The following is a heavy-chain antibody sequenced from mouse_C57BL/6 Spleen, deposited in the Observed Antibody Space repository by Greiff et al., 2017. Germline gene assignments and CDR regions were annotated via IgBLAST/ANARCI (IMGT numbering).Heavy chain of an antibody. D-gene: IGHD2-5*01. CDR3: ARESNYSFDY. CDR1: GYTFTSYG. Sequence: VQVVESGAELARPGASVKLSCKASGYTFTSYGISWVKQRTGQGLEWIGEIYPRSGNTYYNEKFKGKATLTADKSSSTAYMELRSLTSEDSAVYFCARESNYSFDYWGQGTTLTVSS. J-gene: IGHJ2*01. CDR2: IYPRSGNT. V-gene: IGHV1-81*01.